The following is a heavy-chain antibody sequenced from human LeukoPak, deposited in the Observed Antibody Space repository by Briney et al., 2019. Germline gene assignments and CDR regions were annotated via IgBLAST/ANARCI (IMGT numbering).Heavy chain of an antibody. CDR1: GGYISSYY. D-gene: IGHD3-10*01. CDR2: INHSGST. V-gene: IGHV4-34*01. CDR3: ARLLPPYYGSGSYRQRWFDP. Sequence: SETLSLTCTVSGGYISSYYWSWIRQPPGKGLEWIGEINHSGSTNYNPSLKSRVTISVDTSMNQFSLKLSSVTAADTAVYYCARLLPPYYGSGSYRQRWFDPWGQGTLVTVSS. J-gene: IGHJ5*02.